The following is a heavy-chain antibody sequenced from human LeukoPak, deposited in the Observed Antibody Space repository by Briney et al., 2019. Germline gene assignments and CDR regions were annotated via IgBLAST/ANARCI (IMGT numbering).Heavy chain of an antibody. D-gene: IGHD6-19*01. V-gene: IGHV1-2*02. Sequence: ASVKVSCKASGYTFTGYYMHWVRQAPGQGLEWMGWINPNSGGTNYAQKFQGRVTMTRDTSISTAYMELSRLRSDDTAVYYCARAPSRLAPNWFDPWGQGTLVTVSS. CDR3: ARAPSRLAPNWFDP. J-gene: IGHJ5*02. CDR1: GYTFTGYY. CDR2: INPNSGGT.